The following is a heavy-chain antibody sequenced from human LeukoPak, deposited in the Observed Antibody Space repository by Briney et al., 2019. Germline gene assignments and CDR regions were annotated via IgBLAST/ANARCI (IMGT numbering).Heavy chain of an antibody. V-gene: IGHV3-30-3*01. J-gene: IGHJ4*02. CDR2: ISYGGSNK. D-gene: IGHD2-21*02. CDR1: GFTFSSYA. Sequence: GGSLRLSCAASGFTFSSYAMHWVRQAPGKGLEWVAVISYGGSNKYYADSVKGRFTISRDNSKNTLYLQMNSLRAEDTAVYYCARDIVVVTAILDYWGQGTLVTVSS. CDR3: ARDIVVVTAILDY.